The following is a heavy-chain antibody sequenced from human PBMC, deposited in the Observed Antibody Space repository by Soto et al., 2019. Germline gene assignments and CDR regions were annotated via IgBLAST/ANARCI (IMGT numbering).Heavy chain of an antibody. CDR2: IDPSDSYT. CDR1: GYSFTIYW. J-gene: IGHJ4*02. V-gene: IGHV5-10-1*01. CDR3: ARLSYRSSTSCYEYGSGSYYRRNL. Sequence: PGESLKISCDGSGYSFTIYWISLVLQMPGKGLEWMWRIDPSDSYTNYSPSFQGHVTISADKSISTACLQWSSLKASDTAMYYCARLSYRSSTSCYEYGSGSYYRRNLWGQGTLVTVSS. D-gene: IGHD3-10*01.